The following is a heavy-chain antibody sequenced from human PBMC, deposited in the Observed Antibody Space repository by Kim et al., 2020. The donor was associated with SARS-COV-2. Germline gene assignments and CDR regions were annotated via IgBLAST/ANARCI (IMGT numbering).Heavy chain of an antibody. V-gene: IGHV3-23*01. CDR1: GLTFSSYA. Sequence: GSLRLSCAASGLTFSSYAMSWVRQAPGKGLEWVSAISGSGGSTYYADSVKGRFTISRDNSKNTLYLQMNSLRAEDTAVYYCAKSIAAAGHYYYGMDVWGQGTTVTVSS. CDR3: AKSIAAAGHYYYGMDV. D-gene: IGHD6-13*01. CDR2: ISGSGGST. J-gene: IGHJ6*02.